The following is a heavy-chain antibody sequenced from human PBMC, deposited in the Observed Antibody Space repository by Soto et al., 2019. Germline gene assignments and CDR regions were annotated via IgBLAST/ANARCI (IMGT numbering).Heavy chain of an antibody. CDR3: ARAGIWWDIFRPFDQ. V-gene: IGHV3-30-3*01. D-gene: IGHD5-12*01. CDR2: ISHDGSNK. J-gene: IGHJ4*02. CDR1: GFFFSSYG. Sequence: QVQLVESGGGVVQPGRPLRLSCAASGFFFSSYGLFWVRQAPGKGLESVTFISHDGSNKKYADSVKGRFTISRDNSKNTLYLQMNNLRPEDSAMYYCARAGIWWDIFRPFDQWGQGTLVTVSS.